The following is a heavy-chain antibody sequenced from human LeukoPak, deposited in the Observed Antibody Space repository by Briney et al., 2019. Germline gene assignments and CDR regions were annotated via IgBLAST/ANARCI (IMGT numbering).Heavy chain of an antibody. Sequence: SETLSLTCTVSGGSVSSSSSYWAWIRQPPGRGLEWIGSVYYSGTTYYNTSLESRVTISEDTSRNRFSLMLCSVTAADTAVYYCVRQNSDYYYYYLDVWGEGTTVIVSS. D-gene: IGHD1-7*01. V-gene: IGHV4-39*01. CDR2: VYYSGTT. J-gene: IGHJ6*03. CDR3: VRQNSDYYYYYLDV. CDR1: GGSVSSSSSY.